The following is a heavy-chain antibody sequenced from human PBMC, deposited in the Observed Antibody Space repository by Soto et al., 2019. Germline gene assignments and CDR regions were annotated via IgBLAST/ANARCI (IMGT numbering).Heavy chain of an antibody. J-gene: IGHJ6*02. CDR2: IIPIFGTA. V-gene: IGHV1-69*13. CDR3: AGSGSRLPHYYYYGMDV. CDR1: GYTFTSYD. Sequence: SVKVSCKASGYTFTSYDINWVRQAPGQGLEWMGGIIPIFGTANYAQKFQGRVTITADESTSTAYMELSSLRSEDTAVYYCAGSGSRLPHYYYYGMDVWGQGTTVTVSS. D-gene: IGHD3-10*01.